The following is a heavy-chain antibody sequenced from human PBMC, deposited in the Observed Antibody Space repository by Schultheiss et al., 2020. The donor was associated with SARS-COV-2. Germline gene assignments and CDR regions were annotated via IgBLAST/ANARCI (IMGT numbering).Heavy chain of an antibody. CDR2: LGTDGDS. J-gene: IGHJ3*02. CDR3: AKDLKNAGDAFDI. CDR1: GFTFSSYD. Sequence: GESLKISCAASGFTFSSYDMHWVRQGTGKGLEWVSPLGTDGDSDYPGSVKGRFTISRDNSKNTLYLQMNSLRAEDTAVYYCAKDLKNAGDAFDIWGQGTMVTVSS. V-gene: IGHV3-13*01.